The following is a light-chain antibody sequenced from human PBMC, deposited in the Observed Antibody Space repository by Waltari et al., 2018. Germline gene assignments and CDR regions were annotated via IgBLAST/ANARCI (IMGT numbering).Light chain of an antibody. CDR3: SSYTTVTTVI. Sequence: QSALTHLAPRSGSPGRSLTTSGPGTTSDIGTHNSSPCYQQHPGNAPKLMIYDVNTRPSGVSSRFSGSKSGNTASLTISGLQAEDEADYYCSSYTTVTTVIFGGGTKLTVV. J-gene: IGLJ2*01. CDR2: DVN. V-gene: IGLV2-14*01. CDR1: TSDIGTHNS.